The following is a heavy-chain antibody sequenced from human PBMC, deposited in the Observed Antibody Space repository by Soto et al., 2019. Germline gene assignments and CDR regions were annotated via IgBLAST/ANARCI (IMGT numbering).Heavy chain of an antibody. CDR2: IYYSGST. CDR1: GGSISSSSYY. CDR3: ARHDHGRDFGVVITDY. D-gene: IGHD3-3*01. V-gene: IGHV4-39*01. Sequence: QLQLQESGPGLVKPSETLSLTCTVSGGSISSSSYYWGWIRQPPGKGLEWIGSIYYSGSTYYNPSLKSRVTRTVDTSKNQFSLKLSSVTAADTAVYYCARHDHGRDFGVVITDYWGQGTLVTVSS. J-gene: IGHJ4*02.